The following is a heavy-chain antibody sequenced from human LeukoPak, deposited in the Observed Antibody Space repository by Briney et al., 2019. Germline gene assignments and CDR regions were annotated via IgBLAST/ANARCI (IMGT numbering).Heavy chain of an antibody. D-gene: IGHD3-3*01. V-gene: IGHV3-21*01. J-gene: IGHJ6*02. Sequence: GGSLRLSCAASGFTVSSNYMSWVRQAPGKGLEWVSSISSSSSYIYHADSVKGRFTFSRDNAKTSLYLQMNSLRAEDTAVYYCARDRARFLEWSPLYCGMDVWGQGTTVTVSS. CDR1: GFTVSSNY. CDR2: ISSSSSYI. CDR3: ARDRARFLEWSPLYCGMDV.